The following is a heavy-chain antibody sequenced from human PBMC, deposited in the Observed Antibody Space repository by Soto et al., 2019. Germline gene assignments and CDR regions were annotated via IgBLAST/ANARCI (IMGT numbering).Heavy chain of an antibody. J-gene: IGHJ4*02. Sequence: ASVKVSCKASGYTFTSYAMHWVRQAPGQRLEWMGWINAGNGNTKYSQKFQGRVTITRDTSASTAYMELSSLRSEDTAVYYCAREMYSSSWYFYYFDYWGRGTLVTVSS. CDR1: GYTFTSYA. CDR3: AREMYSSSWYFYYFDY. CDR2: INAGNGNT. V-gene: IGHV1-3*01. D-gene: IGHD6-13*01.